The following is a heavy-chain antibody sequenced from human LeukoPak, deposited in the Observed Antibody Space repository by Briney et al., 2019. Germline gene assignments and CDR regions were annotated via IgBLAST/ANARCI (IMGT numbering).Heavy chain of an antibody. CDR1: GYTFTSYG. V-gene: IGHV1-18*01. Sequence: GASVKVSCKASGYTFTSYGISWVRQAPGQGLEWMGWISAYNGDTNYTQKLQGRVTMTTDTSTSTAYMELRSLRSDDTAVYYCARLFCTSNGCYRYFDSWGQGTLVTVSS. CDR2: ISAYNGDT. D-gene: IGHD2-2*01. J-gene: IGHJ4*02. CDR3: ARLFCTSNGCYRYFDS.